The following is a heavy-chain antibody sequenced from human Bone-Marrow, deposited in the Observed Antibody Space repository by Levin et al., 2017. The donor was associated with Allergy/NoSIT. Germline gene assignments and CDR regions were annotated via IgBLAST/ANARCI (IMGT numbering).Heavy chain of an antibody. CDR1: GYSFTSYW. CDR2: IYPGDSDT. CDR3: ARPIGYCSGGSCPFDY. J-gene: IGHJ4*02. D-gene: IGHD2-15*01. Sequence: GESLKISCKGSGYSFTSYWIGWVRQMPGKGLEWMGIIYPGDSDTRYSPSFQGQVTISADKSISTAYLQWSSLKASDTAMYYCARPIGYCSGGSCPFDYWGQGTLVTVSS. V-gene: IGHV5-51*01.